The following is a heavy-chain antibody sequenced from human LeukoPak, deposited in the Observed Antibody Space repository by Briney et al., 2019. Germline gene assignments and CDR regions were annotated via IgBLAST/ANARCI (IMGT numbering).Heavy chain of an antibody. D-gene: IGHD5-12*01. Sequence: GGSLRLSCAASGFTFSSYGMSWVRQAPGKGLEWVSAISGSGGSTYYTDPVKGRFTISRDNSKNTLYLQMNSLRAEDTAVYYCAKDQASGYSGYEPFDDWGQGTLVTVSS. V-gene: IGHV3-23*01. CDR1: GFTFSSYG. CDR2: ISGSGGST. CDR3: AKDQASGYSGYEPFDD. J-gene: IGHJ4*02.